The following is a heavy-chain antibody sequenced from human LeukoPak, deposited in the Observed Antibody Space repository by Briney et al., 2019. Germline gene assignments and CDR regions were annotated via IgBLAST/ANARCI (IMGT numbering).Heavy chain of an antibody. V-gene: IGHV3-7*01. CDR1: GFSFSSYW. CDR2: IKQDGSEK. Sequence: GGSLRLSCAASGFSFSSYWMSWIRQAPGKGLEWVADIKQDGSEKYYVDSVKGRFTISRDTAKKSLYLQMNSLRAEDTAVYYCARDLTVGATFDYWGQGTLVTVSS. J-gene: IGHJ4*02. CDR3: ARDLTVGATFDY. D-gene: IGHD1-26*01.